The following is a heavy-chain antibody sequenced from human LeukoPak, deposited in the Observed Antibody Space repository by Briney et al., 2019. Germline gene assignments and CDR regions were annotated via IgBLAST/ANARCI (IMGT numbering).Heavy chain of an antibody. CDR1: GGTFSSYA. Sequence: SVKVSCKASGGTFSSYAISLVRQAPGQGLEWMGRIIPIFGTANYAQKFQGRVTITTDESTSTAYMELSSLRSEDTAVYYCARTRHRYSSGWYEGDYWGQGTLVTVSS. CDR3: ARTRHRYSSGWYEGDY. D-gene: IGHD6-19*01. V-gene: IGHV1-69*05. CDR2: IIPIFGTA. J-gene: IGHJ4*02.